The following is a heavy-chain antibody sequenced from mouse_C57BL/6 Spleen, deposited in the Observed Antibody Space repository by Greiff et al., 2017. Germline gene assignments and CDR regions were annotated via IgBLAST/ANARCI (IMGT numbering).Heavy chain of an antibody. J-gene: IGHJ2*01. CDR2: IDPSASYT. V-gene: IGHV1-50*01. CDR3: ARSDYETY. Sequence: QVQLQQPGAELVKPGASVKLSCKASGYTFTSYWMQWVKQRPGQGLEWIGEIDPSASYTNYNQKFKGKATLTVDTSSSTAYMQLSSLTSEDSAVYDCARSDYETYWGQGTTLTVSS. CDR1: GYTFTSYW. D-gene: IGHD2-4*01.